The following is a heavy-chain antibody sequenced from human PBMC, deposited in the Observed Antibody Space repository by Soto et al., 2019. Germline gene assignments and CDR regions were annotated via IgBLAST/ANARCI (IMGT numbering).Heavy chain of an antibody. Sequence: EVQLVESGGGLVKPGGSLRLSCAASGFTFNTCDMNWVRQAPGKGLEWVSSITTSSAYIYYADSLKGRITISRDNAKNSLFLQMNSLRAEDTAVYYCVSSGTARLLRHSWFDTWGQGTLVTVSS. J-gene: IGHJ5*02. CDR3: VSSGTARLLRHSWFDT. CDR2: ITTSSAYI. V-gene: IGHV3-21*01. D-gene: IGHD2-21*01. CDR1: GFTFNTCD.